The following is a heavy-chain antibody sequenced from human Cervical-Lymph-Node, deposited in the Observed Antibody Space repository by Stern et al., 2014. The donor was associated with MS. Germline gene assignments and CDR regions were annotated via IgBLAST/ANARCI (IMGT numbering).Heavy chain of an antibody. Sequence: QVQLQESGPGLVKPSETLSLTCSVSGGPVRRGTYYWSWFRQPPGKRLEWIGNVSDSGGTSDNPSLDSRATISVDTSKNQFSLTLRSVTAADTAVYYCARGRGINGDYYYFDDWGQGTLVPVSS. CDR3: ARGRGINGDYYYFDD. J-gene: IGHJ4*02. CDR1: GGPVRRGTYY. D-gene: IGHD4-17*01. V-gene: IGHV4-61*01. CDR2: VSDSGGT.